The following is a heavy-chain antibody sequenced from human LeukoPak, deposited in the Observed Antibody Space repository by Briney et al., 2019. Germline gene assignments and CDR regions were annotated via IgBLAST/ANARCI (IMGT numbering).Heavy chain of an antibody. J-gene: IGHJ4*02. D-gene: IGHD3-16*02. Sequence: PGGSLRLSCAASGFTFSSYGMHWVRQAPGKGLEWVAVIWYDGSNKYYADSVKGRFTISRDNSKNTLYLQMNSLRAEDTAVYYCAGVAFGGVIAADYWGQGTLVTVSS. CDR3: AGVAFGGVIAADY. CDR2: IWYDGSNK. CDR1: GFTFSSYG. V-gene: IGHV3-33*01.